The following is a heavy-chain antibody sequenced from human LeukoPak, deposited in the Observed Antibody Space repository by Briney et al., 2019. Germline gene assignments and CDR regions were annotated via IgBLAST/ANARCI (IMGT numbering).Heavy chain of an antibody. CDR1: GGSISSYY. CDR2: IYYSGST. CDR3: ARNPHRCTSCTYYMDV. J-gene: IGHJ6*03. V-gene: IGHV4-59*12. D-gene: IGHD2-2*01. Sequence: PSETLSLTCTVSGGSISSYYWNWLRQPPGKGLEWIGYIYYSGSTDYDPSLKSRVTMSVDTSKNQFSLKLSSVTAADTAVYYCARNPHRCTSCTYYMDVWGKGTTVTVSS.